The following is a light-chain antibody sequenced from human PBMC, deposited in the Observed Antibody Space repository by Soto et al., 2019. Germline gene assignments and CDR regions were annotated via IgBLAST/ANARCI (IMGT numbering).Light chain of an antibody. Sequence: QSVLTQPPSASGSPGQSVTISCTGTSSDVGGYKFVSWYQQHPGKAPKLIIYEVTQRPSGVPDRFSGSKSGNTASLTVSGLQAEDDADYYCSSYAGSNMGVFGNGTKVTVL. J-gene: IGLJ1*01. CDR1: SSDVGGYKF. V-gene: IGLV2-8*01. CDR2: EVT. CDR3: SSYAGSNMGV.